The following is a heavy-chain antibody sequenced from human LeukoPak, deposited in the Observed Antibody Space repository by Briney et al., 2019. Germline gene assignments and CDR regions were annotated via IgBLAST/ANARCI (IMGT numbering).Heavy chain of an antibody. D-gene: IGHD2-15*01. V-gene: IGHV1-2*04. Sequence: ASVKVSCKASGYTFTGYYMHWVRQAPGQGLEWMGWINPNSGGTNYAQKFQGWVTMTRDTSISTAYMELSRLRSDDTAVYYCARGPNCSGGSCYGDYWGQGTLVTVSS. J-gene: IGHJ4*02. CDR1: GYTFTGYY. CDR2: INPNSGGT. CDR3: ARGPNCSGGSCYGDY.